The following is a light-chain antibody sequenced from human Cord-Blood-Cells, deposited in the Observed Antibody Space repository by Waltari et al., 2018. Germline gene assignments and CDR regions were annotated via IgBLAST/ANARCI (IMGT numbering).Light chain of an antibody. CDR1: SSDVGGSNS. Sequence: QSALTQPASVSGSPGQSITISSTGTSSDVGGSNSVSWYQQHPGKAPKLMIYDVSNRPSGVSNRFSGSKSGNTASLTISGLQAEDEADYYCSSYTSSSTLVFGGGTKLTVL. V-gene: IGLV2-14*03. J-gene: IGLJ3*02. CDR3: SSYTSSSTLV. CDR2: DVS.